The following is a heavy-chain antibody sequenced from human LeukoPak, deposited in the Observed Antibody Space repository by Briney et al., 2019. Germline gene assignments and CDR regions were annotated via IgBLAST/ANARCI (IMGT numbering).Heavy chain of an antibody. Sequence: SQTLSLTCAISGDSVSSNSAAWNWIRQSPSRGLEWLGRTYYRSKWYNDYAVSVKSRITINPDTSKNQFSLQLNSVTPEDTAVYYCARSHVHVFHQQLVSRVDYWGQGTLVTVSS. V-gene: IGHV6-1*01. CDR2: TYYRSKWYN. J-gene: IGHJ4*02. D-gene: IGHD6-13*01. CDR1: GDSVSSNSAA. CDR3: ARSHVHVFHQQLVSRVDY.